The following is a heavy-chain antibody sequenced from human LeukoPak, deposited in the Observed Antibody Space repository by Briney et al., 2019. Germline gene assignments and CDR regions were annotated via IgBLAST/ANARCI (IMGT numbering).Heavy chain of an antibody. CDR3: TRGLRAVY. D-gene: IGHD4-17*01. J-gene: IGHJ4*02. CDR2: IYNSVNT. Sequence: SETLSLTCTVSGGSISSYYWTWIRQPPGKGLEWIGYIYNSVNTNSDPSLKSRVTISVDKSKNQFSLKLRSVTAADTAVYYCTRGLRAVYWGQGTLVTVSS. V-gene: IGHV4-59*01. CDR1: GGSISSYY.